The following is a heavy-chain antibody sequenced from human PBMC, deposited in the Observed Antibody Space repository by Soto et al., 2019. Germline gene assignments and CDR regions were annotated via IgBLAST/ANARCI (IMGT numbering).Heavy chain of an antibody. CDR3: ARDVNDSSGSQGFDY. Sequence: PSETLSLTCTVIGDSVSSNNYYWSWNRQRPGKGLEWIGYIHYSGDSYDNPSLTSRITMSMDVSKNQFSLNLRSVTAADTAIYYCARDVNDSSGSQGFDYWGQGTLVTVSS. CDR2: IHYSGDS. J-gene: IGHJ4*02. V-gene: IGHV4-31*03. CDR1: GDSVSSNNYY. D-gene: IGHD3-22*01.